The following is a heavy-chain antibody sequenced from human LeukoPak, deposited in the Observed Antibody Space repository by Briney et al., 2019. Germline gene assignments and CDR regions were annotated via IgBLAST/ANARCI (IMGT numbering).Heavy chain of an antibody. V-gene: IGHV3-30*04. CDR3: ARGGMITFGGVIGDY. J-gene: IGHJ4*02. D-gene: IGHD3-16*02. CDR1: GFTFSSYA. Sequence: GGSLRLSCAASGFTFSSYAMHWVRQAPGKGLEWVAVISYDGSNKYFADSVKGRFTISRDNSKNTLYLQMNSLRAEDTAVYYCARGGMITFGGVIGDYWGQGTLVTVSS. CDR2: ISYDGSNK.